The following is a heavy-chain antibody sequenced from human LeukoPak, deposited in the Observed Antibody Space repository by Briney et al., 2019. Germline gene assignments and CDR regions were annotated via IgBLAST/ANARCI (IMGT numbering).Heavy chain of an antibody. CDR2: IYHSGTT. J-gene: IGHJ4*02. V-gene: IGHV4-31*03. D-gene: IGHD3-3*02. CDR3: GRITYGGTALTV. Sequence: SQTLSLTCTVSGGSVSSDDNYWSWIRQRPGKGLEWIGCIYHSGTTYYNPSLKSRVIISVDTSKNQFSLKVTSVTAADTAVYYCGRITYGGTALTVWGQGTLVTVSS. CDR1: GGSVSSDDNY.